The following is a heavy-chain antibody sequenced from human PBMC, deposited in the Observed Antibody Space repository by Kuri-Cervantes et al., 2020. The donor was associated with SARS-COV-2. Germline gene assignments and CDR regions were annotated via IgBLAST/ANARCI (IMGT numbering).Heavy chain of an antibody. J-gene: IGHJ6*02. CDR2: ISYDGSNK. V-gene: IGHV3-30*03. CDR3: ARDFYNWNELDYYYYGMDV. Sequence: GGSLRLSCTVSGFSLTRFGIHWVRQAPVKGLEWVAVISYDGSNKYYGDSVKGRSTISRDISKNTVFLQMNSLRAEDTAVYYCARDFYNWNELDYYYYGMDVWGQGTTVTVSS. D-gene: IGHD1-1*01. CDR1: GFSLTRFG.